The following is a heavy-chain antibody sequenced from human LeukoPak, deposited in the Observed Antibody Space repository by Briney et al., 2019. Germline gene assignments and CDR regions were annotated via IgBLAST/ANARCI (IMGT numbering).Heavy chain of an antibody. J-gene: IGHJ5*02. CDR1: GFTFSNVW. V-gene: IGHV3-33*08. CDR3: ARCSSGCPQGLGS. CDR2: IWYDGNKK. Sequence: PGGSLRLSCAASGFTFSNVWMTWVRQAPGKGLDWVAVIWYDGNKKYYADSVKGRFTISRDNSKNTLYLQMNSLRAEDTAVYHCARCSSGCPQGLGSWGQGTLVTVSS. D-gene: IGHD6-19*01.